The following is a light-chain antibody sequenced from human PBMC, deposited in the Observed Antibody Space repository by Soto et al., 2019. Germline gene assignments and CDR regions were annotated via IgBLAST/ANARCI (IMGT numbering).Light chain of an antibody. J-gene: IGLJ1*01. CDR1: SSDIGTYNV. CDR2: EAT. Sequence: QSVLTQPASVSGSPGQSITISCTGTSSDIGTYNVVSWYQQHPGKAPKVMIYEATKRPSGVSNRFSGSKSGNTASLTISGLQAEDEADYYCSSYAGSSAYVFGTGTKVTVL. V-gene: IGLV2-23*01. CDR3: SSYAGSSAYV.